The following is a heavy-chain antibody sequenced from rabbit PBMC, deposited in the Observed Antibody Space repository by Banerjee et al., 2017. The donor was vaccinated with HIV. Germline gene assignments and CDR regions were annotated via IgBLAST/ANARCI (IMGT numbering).Heavy chain of an antibody. J-gene: IGHJ4*01. V-gene: IGHV1S40*01. CDR1: GFSFTSNP. D-gene: IGHD4-1*01. Sequence: QSLEESGGDLVKPGASLTLTCTASGFSFTSNPMCWVRQAPGKGLEWIACINTSSGDTVYATWAKGRFTISKASWTTVTLQMTSLTAADTASYFCARDLAGVIGWNFNLWGQGTLVTVS. CDR2: INTSSGDT. CDR3: ARDLAGVIGWNFNL.